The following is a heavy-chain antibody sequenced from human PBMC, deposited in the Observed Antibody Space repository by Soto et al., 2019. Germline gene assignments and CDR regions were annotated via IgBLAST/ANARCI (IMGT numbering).Heavy chain of an antibody. D-gene: IGHD1-26*01. CDR1: GFTFSSYS. J-gene: IGHJ6*02. Sequence: EVQLVESGGGLVKPGGSLRLSCVVSGFTFSSYSMNWVRQAPGKGLEWVSSISSSGSYIYYADSVKGRFTLSRYNATNPLYLQINSLRAEDTAVYYCARKLGATDYYFVMDVWGQGTTVTVSS. CDR2: ISSSGSYI. CDR3: ARKLGATDYYFVMDV. V-gene: IGHV3-21*06.